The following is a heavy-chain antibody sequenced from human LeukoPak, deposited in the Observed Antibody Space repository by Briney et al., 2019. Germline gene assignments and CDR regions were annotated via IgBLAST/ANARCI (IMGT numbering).Heavy chain of an antibody. CDR2: IIPIFGTA. D-gene: IGHD6-6*01. Sequence: SVRVSCKASGGTFSSYAISWVRQAPGQGLEWMGGIIPIFGTANYAQRFQGRVTITADESTSTAYMELSSLRSEDTAVYYCARGRKYSSSSYYGMDVWGQGTTVTVSS. J-gene: IGHJ6*02. CDR1: GGTFSSYA. V-gene: IGHV1-69*13. CDR3: ARGRKYSSSSYYGMDV.